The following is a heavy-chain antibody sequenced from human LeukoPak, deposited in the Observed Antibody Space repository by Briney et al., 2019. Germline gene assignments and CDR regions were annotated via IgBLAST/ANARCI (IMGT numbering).Heavy chain of an antibody. J-gene: IGHJ4*02. D-gene: IGHD3-9*01. Sequence: ASVKVSCKAPGYTFTSYGISWVRQAPGQGLEWMGWISAYNGNTNYAQKLQGRVTMTTDTSTSTAYMELRSLRSDDTAVYYCARGTALAYYDILTGYYPYDYWGQGTLVTVSS. CDR1: GYTFTSYG. CDR3: ARGTALAYYDILTGYYPYDY. V-gene: IGHV1-18*01. CDR2: ISAYNGNT.